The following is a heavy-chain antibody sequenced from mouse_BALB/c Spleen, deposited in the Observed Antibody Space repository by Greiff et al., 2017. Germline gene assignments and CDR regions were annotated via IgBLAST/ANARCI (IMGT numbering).Heavy chain of an antibody. CDR1: GFSLTSYG. CDR3: ARRNWFYAMDY. Sequence: QVQLKESGPGLVPPSQSLSITCTVSGFSLTSYGVNWVRQPPGKGLEWLGMIWGDGSTDYNSALKSRLSISKDNSKSQVFLKMNSLQTDDTARYYCARRNWFYAMDYGGQGTSVTVSS. V-gene: IGHV2-6-7*01. J-gene: IGHJ4*01. D-gene: IGHD4-1*01. CDR2: IWGDGST.